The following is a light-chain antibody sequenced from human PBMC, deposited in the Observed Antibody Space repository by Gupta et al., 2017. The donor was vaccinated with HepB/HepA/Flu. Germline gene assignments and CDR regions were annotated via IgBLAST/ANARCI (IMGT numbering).Light chain of an antibody. Sequence: QAGLTQPPSVSKDLRQTATLTCSGNNNNVGNDGTAWLQQHQGHPPKRRSYWNNNRPSGISDRFFASRSGKNGSPKTTGLQPEDEADDYCSEWDNRLSAWVFGGGTKLTVL. J-gene: IGLJ3*02. V-gene: IGLV10-54*04. CDR3: SEWDNRLSAWV. CDR1: NNNVGNDG. CDR2: WNN.